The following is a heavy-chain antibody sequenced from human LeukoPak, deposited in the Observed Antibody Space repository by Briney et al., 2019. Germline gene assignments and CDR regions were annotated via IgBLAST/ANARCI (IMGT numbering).Heavy chain of an antibody. D-gene: IGHD3-3*01. CDR1: GVTISSTTYC. V-gene: IGHV4-39*01. CDR3: GRQSVSDYWSDY. Sequence: KPSETLSLTCAVSGVTISSTTYCWVWIRQPPGKGLEWIGNIYYSGSTYYNPSLKSRVTISVDTSKKQFSLSLSSVTAADTAMYYCGRQSVSDYWSDYCGQGTLVTVSS. J-gene: IGHJ4*02. CDR2: IYYSGST.